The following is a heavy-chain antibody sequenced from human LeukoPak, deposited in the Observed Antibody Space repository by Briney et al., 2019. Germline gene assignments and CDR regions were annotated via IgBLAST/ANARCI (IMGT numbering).Heavy chain of an antibody. Sequence: GGSLRLSCAAYGFTFSSYSMNWVRQAPGKGLEWVSSISSSSSYIYYADSVKGRFTISRDNAKNSLYLQMNSLRAEDTAVYYCARDLDIVATRPRYYYYYMDVWGKGTTVTISS. V-gene: IGHV3-21*01. CDR3: ARDLDIVATRPRYYYYYMDV. J-gene: IGHJ6*03. CDR1: GFTFSSYS. D-gene: IGHD5-12*01. CDR2: ISSSSSYI.